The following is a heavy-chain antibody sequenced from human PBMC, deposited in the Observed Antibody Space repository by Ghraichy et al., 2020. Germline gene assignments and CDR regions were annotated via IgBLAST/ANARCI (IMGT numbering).Heavy chain of an antibody. CDR1: GASVSSYY. J-gene: IGHJ3*01. V-gene: IGHV4-59*02. Sequence: SETLSLTCTVSGASVSSYYWNWIRQPPGKGLEWIGYIFYSGGTYYNPSLKSRVSISVDTSKNQISLKVTSVTAADTAVYYCARNDYGDFVEAGVGGFDVWGLGTMVTVSS. CDR2: IFYSGGT. CDR3: ARNDYGDFVEAGVGGFDV. D-gene: IGHD4-17*01.